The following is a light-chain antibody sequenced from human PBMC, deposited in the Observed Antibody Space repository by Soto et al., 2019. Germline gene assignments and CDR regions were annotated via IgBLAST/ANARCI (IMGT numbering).Light chain of an antibody. V-gene: IGKV1-39*01. Sequence: DIQMTQSPSSLSASVGDRVTITCRASQSSSSYLNWYQQKPGKAPKLLIYAASSLQSGVPSRFSGSGSGTDFTLTISSLHPEHFATYYCQQSYSTPYTFGQGTKLEIK. CDR3: QQSYSTPYT. CDR1: QSSSSY. CDR2: AAS. J-gene: IGKJ2*01.